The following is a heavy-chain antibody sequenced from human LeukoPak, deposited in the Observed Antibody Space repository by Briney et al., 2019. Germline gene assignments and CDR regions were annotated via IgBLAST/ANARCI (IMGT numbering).Heavy chain of an antibody. D-gene: IGHD3-22*01. V-gene: IGHV4-59*08. Sequence: SETLSLTCTVSGGSISSNYWSWIRQPPGKGLEWIGYVHYSGSTSYNPSLKSRVTISVDTSTNQFSLKLSSVTAADTALYYCARVSHSLIVVVWGQGTLVTVSS. CDR1: GGSISSNY. CDR2: VHYSGST. J-gene: IGHJ4*02. CDR3: ARVSHSLIVVV.